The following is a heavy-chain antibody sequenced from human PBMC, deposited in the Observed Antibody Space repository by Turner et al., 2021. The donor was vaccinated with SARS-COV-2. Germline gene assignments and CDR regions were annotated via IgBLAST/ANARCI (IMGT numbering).Heavy chain of an antibody. J-gene: IGHJ6*02. V-gene: IGHV4-39*01. CDR3: ARLMDTAMDYYGTDV. CDR2: IYYSGSA. Sequence: QLQLQESGPGLVKPSETLSLPCTVSGGSISSSSYYWGWIRQPPGKGLEWIGNIYYSGSAYYNPSLKSRFTISVDPSKNQFSLKLTSVTAADTAVYYCARLMDTAMDYYGTDVWGQGTTVTVSS. CDR1: GGSISSSSYY. D-gene: IGHD5-18*01.